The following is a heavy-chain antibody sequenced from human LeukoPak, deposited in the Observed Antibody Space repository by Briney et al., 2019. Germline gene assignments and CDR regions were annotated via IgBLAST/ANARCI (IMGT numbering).Heavy chain of an antibody. CDR3: ARDLADYGDYDY. V-gene: IGHV4-38-2*02. D-gene: IGHD4-17*01. Sequence: SETLSLTCGISGGSISRDYYWVWIRQPPGKGLEWVASIYYSGITYFNPSLESRVTISVDTSGNQFSLNLRSVTATDTAVYYCARDLADYGDYDYWGQGTLVTVSS. CDR2: IYYSGIT. J-gene: IGHJ4*02. CDR1: GGSISRDYY.